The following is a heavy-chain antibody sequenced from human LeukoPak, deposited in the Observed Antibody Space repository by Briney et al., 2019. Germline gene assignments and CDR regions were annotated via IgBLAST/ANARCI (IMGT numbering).Heavy chain of an antibody. CDR3: ARDNRQTYYYDSSGYSAGMDV. Sequence: SETLSLTCTVSGGSISSGGYYWSWIRQHPGKGLEWIGYIYYSGSTYYNPSLKSRVTISVDTSKNQFSLKLSSVTAADTAVYYCARDNRQTYYYDSSGYSAGMDVWGQGTTVTVTS. CDR2: IYYSGST. CDR1: GGSISSGGYY. D-gene: IGHD3-22*01. V-gene: IGHV4-31*03. J-gene: IGHJ6*02.